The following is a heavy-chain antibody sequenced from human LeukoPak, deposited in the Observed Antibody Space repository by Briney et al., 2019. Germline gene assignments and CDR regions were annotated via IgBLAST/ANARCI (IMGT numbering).Heavy chain of an antibody. CDR3: ARGRRITMLRGVIGLKYYMDV. CDR2: IGGRGIST. CDR1: GFTFRNYA. J-gene: IGHJ6*03. V-gene: IGHV3-23*01. Sequence: GGSLRLSCAASGFTFRNYALNWVRQAPGKGLEWVSSIGGRGISTYYADSVKGRFTISRDNSKNTLYLQMNSLRAEDTAVYYRARGRRITMLRGVIGLKYYMDVWGKGTTVTISS. D-gene: IGHD3-10*01.